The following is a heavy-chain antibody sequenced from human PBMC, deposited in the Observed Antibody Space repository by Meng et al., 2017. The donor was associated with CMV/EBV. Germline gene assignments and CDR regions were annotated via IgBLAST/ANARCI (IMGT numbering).Heavy chain of an antibody. CDR1: RYTFTSYG. CDR3: ARDQATVGFWSCYYSSYYGMDV. CDR2: ISAYNGNT. V-gene: IGHV1-18*01. Sequence: ASVTVSCKASRYTFTSYGISWVRQAPGQGLAWMGWISAYNGNTNYAQKLQGSVTLTTDTSTSTAYMELRSLKSDDTAGYYCARDQATVGFWSCYYSSYYGMDVWGQGTTVTVSS. D-gene: IGHD3-3*01. J-gene: IGHJ6*02.